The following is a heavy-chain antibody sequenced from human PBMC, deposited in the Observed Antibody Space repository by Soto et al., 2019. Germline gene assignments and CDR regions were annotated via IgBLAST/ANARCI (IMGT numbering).Heavy chain of an antibody. J-gene: IGHJ6*02. D-gene: IGHD3-3*01. Sequence: APVKVSCKASGGTFSSYSISWVRQAPGQGLEWMGGIIPIFGTANYAQKFQGRVTITADESTSTAYMELSSLRSEDTAVYYCARGYDFWGGMDVWGQGTTVTVSS. CDR3: ARGYDFWGGMDV. CDR2: IIPIFGTA. V-gene: IGHV1-69*01. CDR1: GGTFSSYS.